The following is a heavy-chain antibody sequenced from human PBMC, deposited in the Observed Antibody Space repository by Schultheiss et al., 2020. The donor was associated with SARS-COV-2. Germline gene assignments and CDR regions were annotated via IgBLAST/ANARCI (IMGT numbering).Heavy chain of an antibody. V-gene: IGHV3-48*04. CDR2: ISSSGSTI. CDR1: GFTFASYT. CDR3: ARSQEGDRYYYYMDV. D-gene: IGHD3-16*01. Sequence: GGSLRLSCAASGFTFASYTMTWVRQAPGKGLEWVSYISSSGSTIYYADSVKGRFTISRDNSKNTVYLQMDSLRPEDTALYYCARSQEGDRYYYYMDVWGHGTAVTVSS. J-gene: IGHJ6*03.